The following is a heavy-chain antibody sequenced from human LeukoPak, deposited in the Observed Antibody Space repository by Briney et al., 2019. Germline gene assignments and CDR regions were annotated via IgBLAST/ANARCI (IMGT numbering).Heavy chain of an antibody. Sequence: PGGSLRLSCVGSRFPPRKYAMSWVRQAPGKGLEWVSGISGSGGGKYYADSVRGRFTISRDNSKDTLFLQMSSLRADDTAKYYCAKAPQPFLEWHFHNWGQGTLLIVSS. J-gene: IGHJ4*02. CDR3: AKAPQPFLEWHFHN. CDR2: ISGSGGGK. V-gene: IGHV3-23*01. D-gene: IGHD3-3*02. CDR1: RFPPRKYA.